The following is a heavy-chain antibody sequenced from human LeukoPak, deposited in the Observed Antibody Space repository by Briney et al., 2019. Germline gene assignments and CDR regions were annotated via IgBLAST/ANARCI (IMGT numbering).Heavy chain of an antibody. J-gene: IGHJ6*02. D-gene: IGHD2-15*01. V-gene: IGHV3-30*03. CDR1: GFIFSGYG. CDR2: ITYDGTNE. CDR3: ARDGSFGQGPCGGSSCYTADGVDV. Sequence: GGSLRLSCAASGFIFSGYGMHWVRQAPGRGLEWVALITYDGTNEYYGDSVKGRFIISRDNSKSALYMQMDSLKTEDTGVYYCARDGSFGQGPCGGSSCYTADGVDVWGQGTTVTVSS.